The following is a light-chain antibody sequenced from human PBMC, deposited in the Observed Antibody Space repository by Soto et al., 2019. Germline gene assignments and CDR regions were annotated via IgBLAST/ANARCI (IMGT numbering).Light chain of an antibody. CDR3: QQSGSSP. CDR1: QNISSY. V-gene: IGKV3-11*01. Sequence: IVLTQSPATLSLSPGIRATLSCRASQNISSYLIWYQQKPGQAPRLLIYDVSNRATGIPARLSGSGAGTDFTLTISRLEPEDVAVYYCQQSGSSPFGGGTKVEIK. CDR2: DVS. J-gene: IGKJ4*01.